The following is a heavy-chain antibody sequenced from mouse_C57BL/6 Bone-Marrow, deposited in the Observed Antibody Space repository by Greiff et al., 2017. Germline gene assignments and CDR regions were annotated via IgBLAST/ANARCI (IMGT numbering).Heavy chain of an antibody. CDR3: ARGKGFAY. Sequence: VKLMESGAELVRPGTSVKMSCKASGYTFTNYWIGWAKQRPGHGLEWIGDIYPGGGYTNYNEKFKGKATLTADKSSSTAYMQFSSLTSEDSAIYYCARGKGFAYWGQGTLVTVSA. CDR2: IYPGGGYT. V-gene: IGHV1-63*01. CDR1: GYTFTNYW. J-gene: IGHJ3*01. D-gene: IGHD1-3*01.